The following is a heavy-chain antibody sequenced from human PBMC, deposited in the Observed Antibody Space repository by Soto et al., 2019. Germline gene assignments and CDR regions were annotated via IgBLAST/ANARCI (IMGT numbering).Heavy chain of an antibody. D-gene: IGHD3-22*01. V-gene: IGHV3-23*01. CDR3: AKTPSGYYFDY. CDR1: GLPFSSYA. Sequence: QAVGSLRLSCAASGLPFSSYAMSWVRQAPGKGLEWVSAISGSGGSTYYADSVKGRFTISRDNSKNTLYLQMNSLRAEDTAVYYCAKTPSGYYFDYWGQGTLVTVAS. J-gene: IGHJ4*02. CDR2: ISGSGGST.